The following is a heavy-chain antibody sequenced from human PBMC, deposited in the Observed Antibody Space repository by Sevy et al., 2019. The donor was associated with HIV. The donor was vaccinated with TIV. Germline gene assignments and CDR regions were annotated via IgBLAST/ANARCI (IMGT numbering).Heavy chain of an antibody. J-gene: IGHJ5*02. CDR3: ARAPPVRSGDDSLNWFDP. CDR2: IYYTGST. D-gene: IGHD5-12*01. V-gene: IGHV4-59*01. Sequence: HSETLSLTCTVSGGSISAYYWSWIRQPPGKPLEYIGYIYYTGSTNYNPSLKSRVTISVDTSKNQFSLKLNSVTAADTAVYFCARAPPVRSGDDSLNWFDPWGQGTLVTVSS. CDR1: GGSISAYY.